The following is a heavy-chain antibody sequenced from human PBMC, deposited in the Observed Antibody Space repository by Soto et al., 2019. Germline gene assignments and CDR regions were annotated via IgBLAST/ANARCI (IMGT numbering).Heavy chain of an antibody. D-gene: IGHD3-10*01. CDR3: APSLEGVGFGELSASDS. Sequence: QITLKESGPTLVKPTQTLTLTCTFSGFSLSTSGVGVGWIRQPPGKALEWLALIYWDDDKRYSPSLKSRLTITKDTAKNQVVLTMTNMDPVDTATYYCAPSLEGVGFGELSASDSWGPGTLGTVSS. CDR2: IYWDDDK. J-gene: IGHJ4*02. V-gene: IGHV2-5*02. CDR1: GFSLSTSGVG.